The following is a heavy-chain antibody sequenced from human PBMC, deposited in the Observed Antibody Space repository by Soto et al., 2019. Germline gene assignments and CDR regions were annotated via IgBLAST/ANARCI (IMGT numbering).Heavy chain of an antibody. J-gene: IGHJ4*02. CDR1: GGSDSCCA. CDR2: IIPILGTA. V-gene: IGHV1-69*01. D-gene: IGHD5-18*01. Sequence: ASGGSDSCCAILLLRQDPEQGLEGMGGIIPILGTANYAQKFQGRVTITADESTSTAYMELSSLRSEDTAVYYCARDRGLLNTAMDNFDYCGQAILLTVYS. CDR3: ARDRGLLNTAMDNFDY.